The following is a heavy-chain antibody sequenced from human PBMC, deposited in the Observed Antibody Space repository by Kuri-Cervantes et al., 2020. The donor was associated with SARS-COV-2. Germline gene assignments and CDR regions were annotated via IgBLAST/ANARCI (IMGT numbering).Heavy chain of an antibody. Sequence: GESLKIPCAASGFTFTSYGFHRVRQAPGKGLEWVAVISYDSNNKYYADSVKGRFTISRDNSKNTLYLQMNSLRVADTAFYYCAKDRSGRYREYYYYGMDVWGLGTTVTVSS. J-gene: IGHJ6*02. CDR2: ISYDSNNK. D-gene: IGHD5-12*01. CDR3: AKDRSGRYREYYYYGMDV. V-gene: IGHV3-30*18. CDR1: GFTFTSYG.